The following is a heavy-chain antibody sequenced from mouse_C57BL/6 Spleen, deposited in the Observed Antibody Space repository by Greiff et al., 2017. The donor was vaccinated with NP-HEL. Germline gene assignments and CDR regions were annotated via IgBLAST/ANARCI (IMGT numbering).Heavy chain of an antibody. CDR2: ISSGGSYT. V-gene: IGHV5-6*01. J-gene: IGHJ4*01. Sequence: EVKVVESGGDLVKPGGSLKLSCAASGFTFSSYGMSWVRQTPDKRLEWVATISSGGSYTYYPDSVKGRFTISRDNAKNTLYLQMSSLKSEDTAMYYCARHESGSPSYYAMDYWGQGTSVTVSS. CDR1: GFTFSSYG. D-gene: IGHD1-3*01. CDR3: ARHESGSPSYYAMDY.